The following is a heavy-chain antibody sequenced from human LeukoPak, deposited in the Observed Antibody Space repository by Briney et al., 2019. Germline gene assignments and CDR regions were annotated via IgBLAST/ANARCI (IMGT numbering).Heavy chain of an antibody. CDR1: GYTFTNYD. Sequence: ASVKDSSKASGYTFTNYDINWVRQATGQGLEWMGWMNPNSGNTGYSQKFQGRVTLTRNTSISTASMELSSLSSEDSAVWYCARGLTYCSSTSCYTLDYWGQGTLVPFSS. J-gene: IGHJ4*02. CDR3: ARGLTYCSSTSCYTLDY. D-gene: IGHD2-2*02. V-gene: IGHV1-8*01. CDR2: MNPNSGNT.